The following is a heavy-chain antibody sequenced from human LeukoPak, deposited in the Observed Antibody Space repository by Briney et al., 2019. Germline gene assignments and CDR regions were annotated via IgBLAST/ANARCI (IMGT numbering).Heavy chain of an antibody. J-gene: IGHJ4*02. CDR3: ARESSYYDFWSGYYTISGNFDY. V-gene: IGHV4-39*07. CDR1: GGSISSSSYY. Sequence: SETLSLTCTVSGGSISSSSYYWGWIRQPPGKGREWIGSIYYSGSTYYNPSLKSRVTISVDTSKNQFSLKLSSVTAADTAVYYCARESSYYDFWSGYYTISGNFDYWGQGTLVTVSS. CDR2: IYYSGST. D-gene: IGHD3-3*01.